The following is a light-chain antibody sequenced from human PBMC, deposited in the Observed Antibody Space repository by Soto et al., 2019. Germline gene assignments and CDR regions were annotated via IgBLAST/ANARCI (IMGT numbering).Light chain of an antibody. CDR1: QGISSY. CDR3: QQLNDYPLT. V-gene: IGKV1-9*01. CDR2: SAS. Sequence: DIQLTQSPSFLSASVGDRVTITCRASQGISSYLAWYQQKPGKAPKLLICSASTLESGVPSRFSGSGSGTDFTLTISSLQPEDFATYYCQQLNDYPLTFGGGTKLEIK. J-gene: IGKJ4*01.